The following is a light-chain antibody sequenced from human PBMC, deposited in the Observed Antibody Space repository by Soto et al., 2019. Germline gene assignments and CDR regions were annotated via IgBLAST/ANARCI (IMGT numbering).Light chain of an antibody. Sequence: EIVLTQSPGTLSLSPGERATLSCRATQGVNSNSLAWYKQKHGQALRLLIYGATSRATGIPDRFSGSESGTDFTLTISRLEPKDVAVYYCQQSGSSLFTFGPGTKVDLQ. CDR3: QQSGSSLFT. CDR1: QGVNSNS. V-gene: IGKV3-20*01. CDR2: GAT. J-gene: IGKJ3*01.